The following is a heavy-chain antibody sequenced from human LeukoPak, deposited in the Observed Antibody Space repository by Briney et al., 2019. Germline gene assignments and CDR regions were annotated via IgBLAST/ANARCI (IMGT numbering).Heavy chain of an antibody. J-gene: IGHJ6*02. CDR2: INAGNGDT. D-gene: IGHD1-26*01. CDR3: ARGVVGAIYCMDV. CDR1: GYTFTTYA. V-gene: IGHV1-3*01. Sequence: GASVKVSFKASGYTFTTYAIHWVGQPPAQGLEWVGWINAGNGDTKYSQKLQGRVTITRNTSANTAYMDLSSPRSESTAVYCCARGVVGAIYCMDVWGQGTTVTVSS.